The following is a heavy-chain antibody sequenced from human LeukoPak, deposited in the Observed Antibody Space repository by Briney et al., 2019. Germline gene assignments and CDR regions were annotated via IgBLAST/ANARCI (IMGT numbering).Heavy chain of an antibody. V-gene: IGHV3-23*01. J-gene: IGHJ4*02. D-gene: IGHD3-3*01. CDR1: GFTFSSYA. Sequence: KSGGSLRLSCAASGFTFSSYAMSWVRQAPGKGLEWVSAISGSGGSTYYADSVKGRFTISRDNSKNTLYLQMNSLRAEDTAVYYCAPGEDFWSGYPLGYWGQGTLVTVSS. CDR2: ISGSGGST. CDR3: APGEDFWSGYPLGY.